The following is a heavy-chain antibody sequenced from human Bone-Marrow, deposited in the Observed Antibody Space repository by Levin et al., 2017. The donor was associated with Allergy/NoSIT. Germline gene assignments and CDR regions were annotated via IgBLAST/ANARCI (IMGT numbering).Heavy chain of an antibody. V-gene: IGHV1-69*02. D-gene: IGHD5-18*01. J-gene: IGHJ6*02. Sequence: VASVKVSCKASGGTFSRNPFSWVRQAPGQGLEWMGRIIPILGIANYAQRFQGRVTIAADESTSTAYMELRSLKSEDTAVYYCARTDTAMFNVGYYGMDVWGQGTTINVSS. CDR1: GGTFSRNP. CDR3: ARTDTAMFNVGYYGMDV. CDR2: IIPILGIA.